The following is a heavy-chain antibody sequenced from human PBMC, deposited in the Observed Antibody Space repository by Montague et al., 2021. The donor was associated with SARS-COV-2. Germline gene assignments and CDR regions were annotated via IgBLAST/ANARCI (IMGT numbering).Heavy chain of an antibody. V-gene: IGHV6-1*01. D-gene: IGHD6-19*01. J-gene: IGHJ4*02. Sequence: KKYSDYAPSVRGRLTVNPDASKNEFSLELHYVTPEDTAVYYCVRYSGWFYFDFWGQGTLVTVSS. CDR3: VRYSGWFYFDF. CDR2: KKYS.